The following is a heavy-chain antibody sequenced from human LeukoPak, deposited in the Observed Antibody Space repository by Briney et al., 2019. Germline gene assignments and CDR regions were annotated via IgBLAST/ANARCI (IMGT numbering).Heavy chain of an antibody. CDR1: GYTFTSYD. D-gene: IGHD6-19*01. J-gene: IGHJ4*02. V-gene: IGHV1-8*01. Sequence: GASVKVSCKASGYTFTSYDINWVRQTTGQGLEWMGWMNPNSGKTEYAQKFQGRVTMTWDTSISTVYMDLSSLRSEDTAVYYCGRALPSIGWVDYWGQGSLVTPSS. CDR3: GRALPSIGWVDY. CDR2: MNPNSGKT.